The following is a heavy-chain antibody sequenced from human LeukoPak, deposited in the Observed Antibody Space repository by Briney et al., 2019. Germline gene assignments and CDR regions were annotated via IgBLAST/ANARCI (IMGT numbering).Heavy chain of an antibody. CDR1: GGSISSRNW. CDR3: ARGFYYYYYYMDV. CDR2: INHSGST. V-gene: IGHV4-4*02. Sequence: SETLSLTCAVSGGSISSRNWWSWVRQPPGKGLEWIGEINHSGSTNYNPSLKSRVTISVDTSKNQFSLKLSSVTAADTAVYYCARGFYYYYYYMDVWGKGTTVTVSS. J-gene: IGHJ6*03.